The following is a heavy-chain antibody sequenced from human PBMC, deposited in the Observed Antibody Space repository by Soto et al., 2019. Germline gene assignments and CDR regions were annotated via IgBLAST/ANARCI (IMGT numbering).Heavy chain of an antibody. CDR1: GYTFTSYA. D-gene: IGHD3-16*02. J-gene: IGHJ4*02. CDR3: ARGHRMITFGGVIVPKYFDY. Sequence: GASVKVSCKASGYTFTSYAMHWVRQAPGQRLEWMGWINAGNGNTKYSQKFQGRVTITRDTSASTAYMELSNLRSEDTAVYYCARGHRMITFGGVIVPKYFDYWGQGTLVTVSS. V-gene: IGHV1-3*01. CDR2: INAGNGNT.